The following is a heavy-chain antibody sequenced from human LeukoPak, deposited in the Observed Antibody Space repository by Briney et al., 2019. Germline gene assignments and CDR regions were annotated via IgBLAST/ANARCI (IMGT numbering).Heavy chain of an antibody. Sequence: GGPLRLSCTASGLSFSNYWMSWVRQAPGKGLEWVASIKKDESEKYYVDSVKGRFTTSRDNAKSSLYLQMNALRGEDTAVYYCARLVGDVTTWDCWGQGTLVTVSS. CDR2: IKKDESEK. D-gene: IGHD1-26*01. V-gene: IGHV3-7*03. CDR3: ARLVGDVTTWDC. J-gene: IGHJ4*02. CDR1: GLSFSNYW.